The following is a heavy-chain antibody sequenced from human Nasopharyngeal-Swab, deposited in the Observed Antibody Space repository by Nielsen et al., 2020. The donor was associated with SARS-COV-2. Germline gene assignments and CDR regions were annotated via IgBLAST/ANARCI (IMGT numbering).Heavy chain of an antibody. J-gene: IGHJ4*02. V-gene: IGHV4-31*03. D-gene: IGHD4-17*01. CDR3: ARDDGDHRGYFDY. Sequence: SETLSLTCTVSGGSISSGGYYWSWIRQHPGKGLEWIGYIYYSGSTYYNSSLKSRVTISVDTSKNQFSLKLSSVTAADTAAYYCARDDGDHRGYFDYWGQGTLVTVSS. CDR2: IYYSGST. CDR1: GGSISSGGYY.